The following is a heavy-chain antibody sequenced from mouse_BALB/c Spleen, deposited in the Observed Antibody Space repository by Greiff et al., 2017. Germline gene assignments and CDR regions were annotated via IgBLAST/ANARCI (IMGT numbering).Heavy chain of an antibody. CDR1: GYSITSDYA. CDR3: ARRGITTEAMDY. Sequence: EVQLVESGPGLVKPSQSLSLTCTVTGYSITSDYAWNWIRQFPGNKLEWMGYISYSGSTSYNPSLKSRISITRDTSKNQFFLQLNSVTTEDTATYYCARRGITTEAMDYWGQGTSVTVSS. J-gene: IGHJ4*01. V-gene: IGHV3-2*02. D-gene: IGHD1-1*01. CDR2: ISYSGST.